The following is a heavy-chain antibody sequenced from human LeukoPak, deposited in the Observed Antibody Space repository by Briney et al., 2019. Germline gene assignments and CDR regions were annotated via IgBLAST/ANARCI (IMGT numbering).Heavy chain of an antibody. CDR2: AYYRGST. CDR1: DGSLSNYY. J-gene: IGHJ5*02. V-gene: IGHV4-59*08. D-gene: IGHD6-19*01. Sequence: PSETLSLTCSVFDGSLSNYYWSWIRQPPGKGLEWIGYAYYRGSTTYNPSLESRVTISVDTSKNQFSLKLTAVTAADTAVYYCARNSAVATSRSWFDPWGQGTLVTVSS. CDR3: ARNSAVATSRSWFDP.